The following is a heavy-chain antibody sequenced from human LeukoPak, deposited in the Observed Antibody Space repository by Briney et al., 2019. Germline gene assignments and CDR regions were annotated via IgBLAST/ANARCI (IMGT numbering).Heavy chain of an antibody. D-gene: IGHD7-27*01. CDR1: RYTFSNYD. J-gene: IGHJ4*02. CDR3: ARARTGDSDY. CDR2: INPGGGSA. V-gene: IGHV1-46*01. Sequence: ASVKVSCKASRYTFSNYDINWVRQATGQGLEWMGLINPGGGSATYSQKFQGRVTMTRDTSTSTVYMELNSLRSEDTAVYYCARARTGDSDYWGQGTLVTVSS.